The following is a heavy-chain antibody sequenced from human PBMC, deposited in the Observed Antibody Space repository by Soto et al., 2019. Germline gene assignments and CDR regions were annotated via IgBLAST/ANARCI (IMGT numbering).Heavy chain of an antibody. V-gene: IGHV1-69*13. CDR2: IIPIFGTA. Sequence: SVKFSCKASVGTFSSYAISWVRQAPGQGLEWMGGIIPIFGTANYAQKFQGRVTITADESTSTAYMELSSLRSEDTAVYYCARGEELGYSSSSRYYYYGMDAWGQGTTVTVSS. CDR3: ARGEELGYSSSSRYYYYGMDA. J-gene: IGHJ6*02. D-gene: IGHD6-6*01. CDR1: VGTFSSYA.